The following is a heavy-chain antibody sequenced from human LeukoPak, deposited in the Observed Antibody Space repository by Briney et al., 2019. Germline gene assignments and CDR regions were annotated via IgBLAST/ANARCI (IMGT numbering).Heavy chain of an antibody. J-gene: IGHJ4*02. V-gene: IGHV4-34*01. Sequence: PSETLSLTCAVYGGSFSGYYWSWIRQPPGKGLEWIGEINHSGSTNYNPSLKSRVTISVDTSKNQFSLKLSSVTAADTAVYYCAREGYSYGYDDWGQGTLVTVSS. CDR3: AREGYSYGYDD. CDR1: GGSFSGYY. D-gene: IGHD5-18*01. CDR2: INHSGST.